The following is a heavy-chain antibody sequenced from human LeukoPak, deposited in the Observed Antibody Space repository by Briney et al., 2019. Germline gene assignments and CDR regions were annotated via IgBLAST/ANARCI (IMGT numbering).Heavy chain of an antibody. D-gene: IGHD2/OR15-2a*01. CDR3: ASYLTSIPSGMNV. CDR2: ISTDGSST. J-gene: IGHJ6*02. V-gene: IGHV3-74*01. CDR1: GFTFSSYW. Sequence: AGSLRLSCAASGFTFSSYWMHWLRQAPGKGLVWVSRISTDGSSTTYADSVKGRFTISRDNGKNTLYLQMNSLRAEDTAVYYCASYLTSIPSGMNVWGQGTTVAVSS.